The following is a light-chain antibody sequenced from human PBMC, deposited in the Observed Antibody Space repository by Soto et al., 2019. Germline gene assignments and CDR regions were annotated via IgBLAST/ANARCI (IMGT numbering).Light chain of an antibody. J-gene: IGKJ5*01. CDR3: QQHNNWPIT. CDR2: GTS. Sequence: EIVMTQSPATLSVSPGERATLSCRASQSVSSNLAWYQQKPGQAPRLLIYGTSTRATGVPTRFSGSRSGAEFTLTINSLQSEDFALYFCQQHNNWPITFGQGTRLEIK. V-gene: IGKV3-15*01. CDR1: QSVSSN.